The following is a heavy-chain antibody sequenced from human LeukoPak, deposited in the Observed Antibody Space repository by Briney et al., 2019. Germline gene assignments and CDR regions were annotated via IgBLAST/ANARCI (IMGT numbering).Heavy chain of an antibody. CDR1: GFSFSNYA. J-gene: IGHJ4*02. CDR3: AKDNVRDYDRMYYFDY. Sequence: GGSLRSLCAASGFSFSNYAMSWVRQAPGKGLEWVSGISGSGGRTYYTDSVKGRFTISRDNSKNTLYLQMDSLRAEDTAVYFCAKDNVRDYDRMYYFDYCGQGTLVTVSS. D-gene: IGHD4-17*01. V-gene: IGHV3-23*01. CDR2: ISGSGGRT.